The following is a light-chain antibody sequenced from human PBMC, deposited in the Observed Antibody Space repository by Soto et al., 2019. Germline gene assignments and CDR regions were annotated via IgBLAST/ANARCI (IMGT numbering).Light chain of an antibody. CDR2: NNN. V-gene: IGLV1-44*01. J-gene: IGLJ1*01. CDR1: SSNIGSNN. CDR3: AAWDDTLRGYV. Sequence: QSVLTQPPSTSGAPGQTVTISCSGRSSNIGSNNVNWYQQVPGAAPKLLIYNNNERPSGVPDRFSGSKSGTSGSLAISGLQTEDEADYYCAAWDDTLRGYVFASGTKLTVL.